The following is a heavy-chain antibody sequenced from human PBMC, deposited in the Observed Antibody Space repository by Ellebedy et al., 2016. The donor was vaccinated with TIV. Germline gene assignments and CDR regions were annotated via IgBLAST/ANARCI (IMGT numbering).Heavy chain of an antibody. J-gene: IGHJ2*01. CDR3: ARENPRYCSGGSCYYNWYFDL. D-gene: IGHD2-15*01. CDR1: GYTFTSYA. Sequence: AASVKVSCKASGYTFTSYAMHWVRHAPGQRLEWMGWINAGNGNTKYSQKFQGRVTITRDTSASTAYMELSSLRSEDTAVYYCARENPRYCSGGSCYYNWYFDLWGRGTLVTVSS. V-gene: IGHV1-3*01. CDR2: INAGNGNT.